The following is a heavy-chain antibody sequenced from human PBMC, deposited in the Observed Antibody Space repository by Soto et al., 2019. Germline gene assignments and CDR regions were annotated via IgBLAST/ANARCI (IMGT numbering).Heavy chain of an antibody. D-gene: IGHD2-15*01. V-gene: IGHV1-18*01. J-gene: IGHJ5*02. CDR2: VRGDNGHT. Sequence: QVQLVQSGAEVKKPGASVKVSCKASGYTFTTHGISWVRQVPGQGLEWMGWVRGDNGHTNYAQSLQGGVTMTTDTSTNTAYMELRSLRSDDTAVYYCAIDLGYCRSGTCYREWFDPWCQGTLVTVSS. CDR3: AIDLGYCRSGTCYREWFDP. CDR1: GYTFTTHG.